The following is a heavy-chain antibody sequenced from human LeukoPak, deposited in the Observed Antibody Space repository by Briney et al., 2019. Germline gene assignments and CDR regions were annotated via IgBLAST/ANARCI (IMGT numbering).Heavy chain of an antibody. V-gene: IGHV3-66*01. D-gene: IGHD4-17*01. Sequence: PGGSLRLSCAASGFTVSRNYMSWVRQATGKGLEWVSVIHSGGRTYYADSVKGRFTISRDNSKNTLYLQMNRLRAEDTAVYYCARGHTAVTRHFDFWGQGTLVTVSS. CDR2: IHSGGRT. CDR3: ARGHTAVTRHFDF. J-gene: IGHJ4*02. CDR1: GFTVSRNY.